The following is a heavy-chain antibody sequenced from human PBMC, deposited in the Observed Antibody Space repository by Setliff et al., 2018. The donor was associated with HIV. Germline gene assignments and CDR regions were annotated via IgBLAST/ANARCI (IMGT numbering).Heavy chain of an antibody. V-gene: IGHV4-34*01. CDR3: ARGLGITMVRGIRTFDP. D-gene: IGHD3-10*01. CDR1: NTSVSGYY. Sequence: SETLSLTCAVYNTSVSGYYWTWIRQSPGRGLEWIGEINQSGGTDYNPSLRSRVYMTLDTSKNQFSLKLLSVTAADSAVYYWARGLGITMVRGIRTFDPWGQGTQVTVSS. J-gene: IGHJ5*02. CDR2: INQSGGT.